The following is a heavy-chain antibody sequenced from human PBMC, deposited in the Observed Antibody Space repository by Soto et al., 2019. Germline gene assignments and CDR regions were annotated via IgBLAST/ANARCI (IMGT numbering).Heavy chain of an antibody. CDR3: ARARGSRNRNAFNI. V-gene: IGHV4-59*01. J-gene: IGHJ3*02. CDR2: VYNSGST. Sequence: PSETLSLTCTVSGGSISSNYWTWIRQPPGKGLEWIGYVYNSGSTNYNPSLKSRVTISEDTSKSQFSLKVNSMTAADTAVYYCARARGSRNRNAFNIWGNGTMVTVSS. CDR1: GGSISSNY. D-gene: IGHD3-10*01.